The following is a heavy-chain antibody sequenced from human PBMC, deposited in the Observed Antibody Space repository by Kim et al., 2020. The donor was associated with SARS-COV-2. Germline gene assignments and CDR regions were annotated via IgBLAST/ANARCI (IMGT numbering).Heavy chain of an antibody. Sequence: GGSLRLSCAASGFTFSSYAMSWVRQAPGKGLEWVSAISGSGGSTYYADSVKGRFTISRDNSKNTLYLQMNSLRAEDTAVYYCAKARGSTYYYGSGSYWDCGMDVWGQGTTVTVSS. CDR3: AKARGSTYYYGSGSYWDCGMDV. CDR2: ISGSGGST. V-gene: IGHV3-23*01. J-gene: IGHJ6*02. CDR1: GFTFSSYA. D-gene: IGHD3-10*01.